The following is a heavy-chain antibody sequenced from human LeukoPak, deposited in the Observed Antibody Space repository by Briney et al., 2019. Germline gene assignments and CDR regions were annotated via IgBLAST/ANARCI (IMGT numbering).Heavy chain of an antibody. CDR2: IYPGDSDT. Sequence: GESLKISCKGSGYNFPTYWIGWVRQMPGKGLEWMGFIYPGDSDTKYSPSFQGQVSISVDESISTASLQWSSLKASDTAMYYCARRTRVGAYIDYWGQGTLVTVSS. CDR1: GYNFPTYW. J-gene: IGHJ4*02. V-gene: IGHV5-51*01. CDR3: ARRTRVGAYIDY. D-gene: IGHD1-26*01.